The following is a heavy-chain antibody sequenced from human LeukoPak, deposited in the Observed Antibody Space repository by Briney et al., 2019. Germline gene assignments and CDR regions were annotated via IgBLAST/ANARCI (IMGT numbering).Heavy chain of an antibody. CDR2: ISSSSSFT. D-gene: IGHD3-16*01. V-gene: IGHV3-11*05. CDR1: GFTFSDYY. Sequence: PGGSLRLSCAASGFTFSDYYMSWIRQAPGKGLEWVSCISSSSSFTNDADSVKGRFTISRDNAKKSLYLQMNSRRAEDTAVYYCDRANRPDAGEWAWTGFDAFDIWGQGTMVTVSS. CDR3: DRANRPDAGEWAWTGFDAFDI. J-gene: IGHJ3*02.